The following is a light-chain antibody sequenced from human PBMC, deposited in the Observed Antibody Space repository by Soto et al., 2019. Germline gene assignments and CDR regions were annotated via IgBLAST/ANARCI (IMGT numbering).Light chain of an antibody. CDR2: WAS. CDR3: QQYYTLPLT. CDR1: QSVLYSSNNRNY. J-gene: IGKJ4*01. V-gene: IGKV4-1*01. Sequence: DIVMTQSPDSLAVSLGERATVNCKSSQSVLYSSNNRNYLAWYQQKVGQPPRLLIYWASTRESGVPDRFSGSGSGPDFTLTISSLQAEDVAVYYCQQYYTLPLTFGGGTKVEIK.